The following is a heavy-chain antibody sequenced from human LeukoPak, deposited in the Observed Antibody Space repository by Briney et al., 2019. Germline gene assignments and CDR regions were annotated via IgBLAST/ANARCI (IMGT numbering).Heavy chain of an antibody. CDR3: AKDREGGYCYGGSCSFDY. D-gene: IGHD2-15*01. J-gene: IGHJ4*02. Sequence: GGSLRLSCAASGFTFSSYAMNWVRQAPGKGLEWFSVISGNGGRISYADSVKGRVTISRDNSKKTLYLQMNSLRAEDTAVYYCAKDREGGYCYGGSCSFDYWGQGTLHTVSS. CDR2: ISGNGGRI. V-gene: IGHV3-23*01. CDR1: GFTFSSYA.